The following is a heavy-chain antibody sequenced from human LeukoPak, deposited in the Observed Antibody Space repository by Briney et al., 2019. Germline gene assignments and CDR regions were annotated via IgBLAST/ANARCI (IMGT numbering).Heavy chain of an antibody. CDR2: IKGDGSEK. CDR1: GFPLSSYR. CDR3: ARGRFNYDNTGYSSFYH. D-gene: IGHD3-22*01. Sequence: PGGSLRLSCGASGFPLSSYRMRGVPRAPGKGREGVANIKGDGSEKYYVDSVKGRFTISRDNDKNSLYVQMNSLRAEDTAVYYCARGRFNYDNTGYSSFYHWGQGTLVTVSS. V-gene: IGHV3-7*01. J-gene: IGHJ4*02.